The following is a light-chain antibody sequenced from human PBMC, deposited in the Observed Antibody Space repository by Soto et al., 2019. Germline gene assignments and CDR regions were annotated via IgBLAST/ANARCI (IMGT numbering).Light chain of an antibody. V-gene: IGKV3-15*01. CDR1: QSVSSD. Sequence: EILMTQSPATLSVSPGERATLSCRASQSVSSDLAWYQQKPGQAPRLLIYGASTRATGIPARFSGSGYGTELTLTISSLQSEDFEVYYCQQYNNWPLTFGGGTKVDI. CDR2: GAS. J-gene: IGKJ4*01. CDR3: QQYNNWPLT.